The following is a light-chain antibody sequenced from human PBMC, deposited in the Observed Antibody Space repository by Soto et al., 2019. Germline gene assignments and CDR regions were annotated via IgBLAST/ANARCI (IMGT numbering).Light chain of an antibody. CDR3: QQRNTWPPIT. CDR1: QSVSTY. V-gene: IGKV3-11*01. Sequence: ELVLTQSPATLSLSPGESATLACRASQSVSTYLAWYQQKPGQAPRLLIYDASNRATGIPARFSGSGSGTDFTLTISSLEPEDFAVYYCQQRNTWPPITFGQGTRLEIK. J-gene: IGKJ5*01. CDR2: DAS.